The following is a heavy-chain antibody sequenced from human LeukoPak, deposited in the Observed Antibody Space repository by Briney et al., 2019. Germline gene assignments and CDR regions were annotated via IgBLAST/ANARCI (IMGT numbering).Heavy chain of an antibody. CDR3: ARWDIVATTRYYYYGMDV. Sequence: PGGSLRLSCAASGFTVSSNYMSWVRQAPGKGLEWVSVIYSGGSTYYADSVKGRFTISRHNSKNTLYLQMNSLRAEDTAVYYCARWDIVATTRYYYYGMDVWGQGTTVTVSS. J-gene: IGHJ6*02. V-gene: IGHV3-53*04. CDR1: GFTVSSNY. CDR2: IYSGGST. D-gene: IGHD5-12*01.